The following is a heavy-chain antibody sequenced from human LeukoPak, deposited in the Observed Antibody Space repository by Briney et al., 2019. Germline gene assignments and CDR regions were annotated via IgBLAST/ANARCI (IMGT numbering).Heavy chain of an antibody. CDR2: ISSSSSYI. D-gene: IGHD3-3*01. Sequence: GGSLRLSCAASGFTFSSYSMNWVRKAPGKGLEWVSSISSSSSYIYYADSVKGRFTISRDNAKNSLYLQMKSLRAEDTAVYYCARGVYRDNVLRFLEWSTGLDYWGEGALFTVSS. J-gene: IGHJ4*02. V-gene: IGHV3-21*01. CDR3: ARGVYRDNVLRFLEWSTGLDY. CDR1: GFTFSSYS.